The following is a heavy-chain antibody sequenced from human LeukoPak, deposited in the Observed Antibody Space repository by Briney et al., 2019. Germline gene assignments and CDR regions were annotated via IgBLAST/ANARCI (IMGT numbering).Heavy chain of an antibody. Sequence: GGSLRLSCVVSGFDLSDYWMNWVRQAPGKGLVWLSRINNDGSSTIYADSVKGRFTISRDNSKNTLYLEMSSLRAEDTAVYYCARREDRIYCSGGSCHSSAFDIWGQGTMVTVSS. CDR1: GFDLSDYW. V-gene: IGHV3-74*01. D-gene: IGHD2-15*01. CDR3: ARREDRIYCSGGSCHSSAFDI. CDR2: INNDGSST. J-gene: IGHJ3*02.